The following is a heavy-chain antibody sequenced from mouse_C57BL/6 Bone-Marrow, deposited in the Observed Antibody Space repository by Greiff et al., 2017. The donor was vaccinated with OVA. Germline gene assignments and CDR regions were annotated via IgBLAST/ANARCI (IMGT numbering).Heavy chain of an antibody. V-gene: IGHV1-4*01. Sequence: QVQLQQSGAELARPGASVKMSCKASGYTFTSYTMHWVKQRPGQGLEWIGYINPSSGYTKYNQKFKDKATLTADKSSSTAYMQLSSLTSEDSAVYYCARSRGYYEKEYYFDYWGQGTTLTVSS. CDR1: GYTFTSYT. D-gene: IGHD1-1*01. J-gene: IGHJ2*01. CDR2: INPSSGYT. CDR3: ARSRGYYEKEYYFDY.